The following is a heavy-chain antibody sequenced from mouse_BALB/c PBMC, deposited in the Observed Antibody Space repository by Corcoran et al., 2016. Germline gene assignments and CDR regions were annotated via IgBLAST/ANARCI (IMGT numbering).Heavy chain of an antibody. J-gene: IGHJ4*01. V-gene: IGHV4-2*02. CDR2: INPGSSTI. CDR3: ARLGVWGFMDY. Sequence: EVKLLESGGGLVQPGGSLNLSCAASGFDFSRYWMSWARQAPGKGQEWIGEINPGSSTINYTPSLKDKFIISRDNAKNTLYLQMSKVRSEDTALYYCARLGVWGFMDYWGQGTSVTVSS. CDR1: GFDFSRYW.